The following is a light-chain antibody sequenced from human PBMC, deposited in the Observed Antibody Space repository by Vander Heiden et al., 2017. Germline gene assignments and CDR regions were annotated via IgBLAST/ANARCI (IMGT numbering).Light chain of an antibody. Sequence: QSVLTQPPSVSGAPGQRVTISCTGSSSNIGAGYDVHWYQQLPETAPKLLIYGNSKRPAGVPARFSGSKSGTSASLAITGLQAEDEADYYCQSYDSSLVGVFGGGTKLTVL. J-gene: IGLJ3*02. V-gene: IGLV1-40*01. CDR2: GNS. CDR3: QSYDSSLVGV. CDR1: SSNIGAGYD.